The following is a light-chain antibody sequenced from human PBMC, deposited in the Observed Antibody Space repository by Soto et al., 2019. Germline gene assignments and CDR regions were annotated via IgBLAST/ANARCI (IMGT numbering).Light chain of an antibody. Sequence: EIVMTQSPATLSVSPGERVTLSCRASQSVSNKLGWYQHKPGQAPRLLIYDTSTRAAGTPARFTGSGSGTDFTLTISSLQSEDFAVYYCQQYKTWRSISFGQGTRLEI. CDR3: QQYKTWRSIS. CDR2: DTS. J-gene: IGKJ5*01. CDR1: QSVSNK. V-gene: IGKV3-15*01.